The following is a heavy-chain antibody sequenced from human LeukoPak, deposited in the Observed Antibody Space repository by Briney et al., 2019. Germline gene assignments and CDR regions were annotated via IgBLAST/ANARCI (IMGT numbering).Heavy chain of an antibody. D-gene: IGHD3-22*01. J-gene: IGHJ4*02. CDR2: IRYDGSNK. CDR3: AKDDSSGYYYQLGDY. CDR1: GFTFSSYG. Sequence: GGSLRLSCAASGFTFSSYGMHWVRQAPGKGLEWVAFIRYDGSNKYYADSVKGRFTIPRDNSKNTLYLQMNSLRAEDTAVYYCAKDDSSGYYYQLGDYWGQGTLVTVSS. V-gene: IGHV3-30*02.